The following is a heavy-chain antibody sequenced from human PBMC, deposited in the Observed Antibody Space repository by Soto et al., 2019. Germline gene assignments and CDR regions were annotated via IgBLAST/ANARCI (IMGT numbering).Heavy chain of an antibody. V-gene: IGHV1-2*07. D-gene: IGHD3-22*01. CDR2: INVDSGDT. Sequence: ASVKVSCKTSGYTFTTYFIHWVRQAPGQGLEWLGWINVDSGDTKSADGFKGRVTLTRDTSITTADMELTSLTSDDTAVYYCARGGFSYDSSGSPFDFWGQGTLVTVSS. CDR1: GYTFTTYF. CDR3: ARGGFSYDSSGSPFDF. J-gene: IGHJ5*01.